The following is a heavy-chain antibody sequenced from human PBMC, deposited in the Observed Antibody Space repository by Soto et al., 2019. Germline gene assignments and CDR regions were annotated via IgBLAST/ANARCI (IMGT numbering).Heavy chain of an antibody. CDR3: ARGGSSDWQVALDI. CDR1: TGSFSHYY. V-gene: IGHV4-34*01. J-gene: IGHJ3*02. Sequence: PSETLSLTCAVDTGSFSHYYWNWIRQSPGKGLEWIGKIKHTGSSSYNPSLRSRVSFSLDMFKNQFSLVLRSVTAADTAVYYCARGGSSDWQVALDIWGQGTMVTVSS. CDR2: IKHTGSS. D-gene: IGHD6-19*01.